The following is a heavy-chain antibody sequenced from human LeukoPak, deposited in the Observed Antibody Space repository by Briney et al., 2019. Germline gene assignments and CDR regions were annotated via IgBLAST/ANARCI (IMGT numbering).Heavy chain of an antibody. CDR1: GGPSRSGGYY. J-gene: IGHJ6*03. CDR3: ARAPIPTFIAAKGYYYMDV. Sequence: PSETLSSPCTASGGPSRSGGYYWSGTGKPPGKGREGIGNINQSGSTYYNPSLKSRVTISVDRSKNQFSLKLSSVTAADTAVYYCARAPIPTFIAAKGYYYMDVWGKGTTVTVSS. CDR2: INQSGST. V-gene: IGHV4-30-2*01. D-gene: IGHD6-13*01.